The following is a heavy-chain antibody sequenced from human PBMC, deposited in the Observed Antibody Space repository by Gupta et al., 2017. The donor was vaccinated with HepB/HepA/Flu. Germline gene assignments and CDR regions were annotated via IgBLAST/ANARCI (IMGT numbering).Heavy chain of an antibody. CDR3: ARGGGYCSSTSCQRKMFDY. J-gene: IGHJ4*02. Sequence: QVQLQQWGAGLLKPSETLSLTCAVYGGSFSGYYWSWIRQPPGKGLEWIGEINHSGSTNYNPSLKSRVTISVDTSKNQFSLKLSSVTAADTAVYYCARGGGYCSSTSCQRKMFDYWGQGTLVTVSS. CDR2: INHSGST. V-gene: IGHV4-34*01. CDR1: GGSFSGYY. D-gene: IGHD2-2*01.